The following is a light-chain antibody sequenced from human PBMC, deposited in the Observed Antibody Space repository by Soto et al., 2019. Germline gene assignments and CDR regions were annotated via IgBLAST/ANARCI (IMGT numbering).Light chain of an antibody. CDR3: QQYYDIPYT. CDR2: WAS. J-gene: IGKJ2*01. CDR1: QNILYSSNNNNY. V-gene: IGKV4-1*01. Sequence: DIVMTQSPDSLAVSLGERATINCKSSQNILYSSNNNNYLAWYQQKPGQPPKLLIYWASTRGSGVTDRFSGSGSGTDFTLTISSLQAEDVAVYYCQQYYDIPYTFGQGTRLEIK.